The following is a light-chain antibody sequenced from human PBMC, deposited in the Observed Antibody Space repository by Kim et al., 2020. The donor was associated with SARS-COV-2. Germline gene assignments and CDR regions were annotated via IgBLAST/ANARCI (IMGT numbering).Light chain of an antibody. V-gene: IGKV1-5*03. CDR2: KAS. CDR3: QQYDSNLWT. CDR1: QSISSW. Sequence: ASVGDTITITCRASQSISSWLAWYQQKLGQAPKLLIYKASNLQSGVPSRFSSRGSGTEFTLTISSLQPDDFATYYCQQYDSNLWTFGQGTKVDIK. J-gene: IGKJ1*01.